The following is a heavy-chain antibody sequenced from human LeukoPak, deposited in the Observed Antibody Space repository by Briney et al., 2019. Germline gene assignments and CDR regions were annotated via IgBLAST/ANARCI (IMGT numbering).Heavy chain of an antibody. J-gene: IGHJ6*03. Sequence: GASVKVSCKASGYTFTSYDINWVRQATGQGLEWMGWMNPNSGNTGYAQKFQGRVTMTRNTSISTTYMELSSLRSEDTAVYYCARGLENYYYYYYMDVWGIGTTVTVSS. CDR2: MNPNSGNT. CDR1: GYTFTSYD. CDR3: ARGLENYYYYYYMDV. V-gene: IGHV1-8*01.